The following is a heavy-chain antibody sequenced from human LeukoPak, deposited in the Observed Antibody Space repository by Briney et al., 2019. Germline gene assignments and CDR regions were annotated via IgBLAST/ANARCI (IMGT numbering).Heavy chain of an antibody. CDR1: GFTFSDYY. Sequence: GGSLRLSCAAPGFTFSDYYMSWIRQAPGKGLEWVSYISSSGSTIYYADSVKGRFTISRDNAKNSLYLQMNSLRAEDTAVYYCARWVDYYGSGSYLLDVWGQGTTVTVSS. CDR2: ISSSGSTI. D-gene: IGHD3-10*01. V-gene: IGHV3-11*01. CDR3: ARWVDYYGSGSYLLDV. J-gene: IGHJ6*02.